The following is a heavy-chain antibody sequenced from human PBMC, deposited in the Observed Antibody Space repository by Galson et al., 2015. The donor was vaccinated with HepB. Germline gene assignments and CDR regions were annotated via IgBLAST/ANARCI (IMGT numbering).Heavy chain of an antibody. CDR2: SSFDGSNN. CDR1: GFIFSTYA. CDR3: AREGG. J-gene: IGHJ1*01. Sequence: SLRLSCAASGFIFSTYALHWVRQAPGKGLEWVAVSSFDGSNNHYADSVKGRFTISRDNSKDTLYLQMNILRVEDTAVYYCAREGGWGQGTQVTVSS. D-gene: IGHD3-16*01. V-gene: IGHV3-30*04.